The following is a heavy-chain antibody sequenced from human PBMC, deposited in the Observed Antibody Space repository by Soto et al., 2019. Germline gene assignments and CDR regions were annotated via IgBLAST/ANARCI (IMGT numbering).Heavy chain of an antibody. CDR2: ISYSGST. J-gene: IGHJ5*02. CDR1: GASITTYY. V-gene: IGHV4-59*01. Sequence: KPSETLSLTCSVSGASITTYYWSWIRQPPGKGLEWIGSISYSGSTKYNPSLESRVMISLDTSKNQFSLRLTSVTAADTALYYCARDWDSSGLFDPWGQGARVTVSS. D-gene: IGHD3-10*01. CDR3: ARDWDSSGLFDP.